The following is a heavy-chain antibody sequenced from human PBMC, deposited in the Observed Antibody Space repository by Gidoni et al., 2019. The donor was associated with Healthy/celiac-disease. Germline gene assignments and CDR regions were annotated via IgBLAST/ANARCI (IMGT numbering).Heavy chain of an antibody. CDR1: GYTFTSYY. CDR3: ASIAAAGGRFDP. J-gene: IGHJ5*02. CDR2: INPSGGST. V-gene: IGHV1-46*03. D-gene: IGHD6-13*01. Sequence: QVQLVQSGAEVKKPGASVKVSCQASGYTFTSYYMHWGRQAPGQGLEWMGIINPSGGSTSYAQKFQGRVTMTRDTSTSTVYMERSSLRSEDTAVYYCASIAAAGGRFDPWGQGTLVTVSS.